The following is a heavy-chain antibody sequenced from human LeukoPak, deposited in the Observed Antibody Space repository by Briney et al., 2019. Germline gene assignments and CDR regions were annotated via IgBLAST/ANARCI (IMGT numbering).Heavy chain of an antibody. D-gene: IGHD1-26*01. CDR3: ARDKIVGATHFDY. V-gene: IGHV3-74*01. J-gene: IGHJ4*02. CDR1: GFTFSSYW. CDR2: IYSDGSRT. Sequence: GGSLRLSCAASGFTFSSYWMHWVRQGPGKGLVWVSRIYSDGSRTTYADSVKGRFTISGDNAKNSLYLQMNSLRAEDTALYYCARDKIVGATHFDYWGQGTLVTVSS.